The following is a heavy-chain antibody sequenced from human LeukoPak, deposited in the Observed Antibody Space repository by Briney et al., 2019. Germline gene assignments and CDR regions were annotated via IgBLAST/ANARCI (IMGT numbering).Heavy chain of an antibody. Sequence: PGGSLRLSCAAYGFTFSSYAMHWVRQAPGKGLEWVVVISYDGSNKYYADSVKGRFTISRDNSKNTLYLQMNSLRAEDTAVYYCATIWAFDIWGQGTMVTVSS. CDR1: GFTFSSYA. V-gene: IGHV3-30-3*01. CDR2: ISYDGSNK. D-gene: IGHD2-21*01. CDR3: ATIWAFDI. J-gene: IGHJ3*02.